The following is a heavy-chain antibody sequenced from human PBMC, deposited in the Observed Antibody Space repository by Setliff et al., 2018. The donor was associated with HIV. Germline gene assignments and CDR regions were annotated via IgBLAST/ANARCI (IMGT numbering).Heavy chain of an antibody. CDR1: GYTFTGNY. CDR2: INPNSGGT. V-gene: IGHV1-2*02. Sequence: GASVKVSCKASGYTFTGNYIHWVRQAPGQGLEWMGWINPNSGGTNYEQKFQGRVTMTRDTSISTAYMELSSLRSEDTAVYYCARAEMATIVAFDIWGQGTMVTVSS. D-gene: IGHD5-12*01. CDR3: ARAEMATIVAFDI. J-gene: IGHJ3*02.